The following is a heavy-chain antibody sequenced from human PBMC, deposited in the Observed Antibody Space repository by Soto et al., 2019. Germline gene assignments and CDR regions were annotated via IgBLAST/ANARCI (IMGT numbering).Heavy chain of an antibody. CDR2: IYYSGST. J-gene: IGHJ4*02. CDR1: GGSISSGDYY. Sequence: SETLSLTCTISGGSISSGDYYWSWIRQPPGKGLEWIGYIYYSGSTYYNPSLKSRVTISVDTSKNQFSLKLSSVTAADTAVYYCAREGGRGYSGYDLNYFDYWGQGTLVTVSS. CDR3: AREGGRGYSGYDLNYFDY. V-gene: IGHV4-30-4*01. D-gene: IGHD5-12*01.